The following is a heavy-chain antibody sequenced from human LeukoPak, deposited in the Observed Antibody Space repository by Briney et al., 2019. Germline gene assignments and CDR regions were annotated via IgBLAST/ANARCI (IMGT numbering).Heavy chain of an antibody. CDR2: INHSGST. D-gene: IGHD6-13*01. Sequence: PSETLSLTCAVYGWSFSGYYWSWIRQPPGKGLEWIGEINHSGSTNYNPSLKSRVTISVDTSKNQFSLKLSSVTAADTAVYYCARGRIAAAGDTGKKRYNWFDPWGQGTLVTVSS. J-gene: IGHJ5*02. CDR3: ARGRIAAAGDTGKKRYNWFDP. CDR1: GWSFSGYY. V-gene: IGHV4-34*01.